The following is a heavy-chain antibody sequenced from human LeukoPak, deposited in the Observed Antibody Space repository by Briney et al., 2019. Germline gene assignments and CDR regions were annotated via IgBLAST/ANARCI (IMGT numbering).Heavy chain of an antibody. CDR2: ISYDGSNK. J-gene: IGHJ4*02. CDR1: GFTFSSYG. CDR3: AKGGSTRAIPGIDY. D-gene: IGHD2-21*01. V-gene: IGHV3-30*18. Sequence: GGSLRLSCAASGFTFSSYGMHWVRQAPGKGLEWVAVISYDGSNKYYADSVKGRFTISRDNSKNTLYLQTNSLRAEDTAVYYCAKGGSTRAIPGIDYWGQGTLVTVSS.